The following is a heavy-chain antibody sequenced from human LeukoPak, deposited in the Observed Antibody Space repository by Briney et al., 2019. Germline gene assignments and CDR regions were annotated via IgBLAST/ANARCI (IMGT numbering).Heavy chain of an antibody. V-gene: IGHV3-7*01. J-gene: IGHJ3*01. CDR2: IKQDGTAK. CDR3: ATYSQIVADSFAL. Sequence: HPGRSLRLSCAASGFTFSSYAMHWVRQAPGKGLEWVANIKQDGTAKNYLDSVKGRFAISRDNAENSLYLHMNSLRAEDTAVYYCATYSQIVADSFALWGQGTMVTVSS. D-gene: IGHD6-25*01. CDR1: GFTFSSYA.